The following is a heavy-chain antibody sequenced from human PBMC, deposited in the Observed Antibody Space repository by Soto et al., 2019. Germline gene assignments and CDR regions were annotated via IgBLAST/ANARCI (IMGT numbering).Heavy chain of an antibody. CDR1: GFTVSSNY. CDR3: ARGPGYCSGGSCYLAAFDI. Sequence: EVQLVESGGGLVQPGGSLRLSCAASGFTVSSNYMSWVRQAPGKGLEWVSVIYSGGSTYYADSVKGRFTISRHNSKNTLYLQMHSLRAEDTAVYYCARGPGYCSGGSCYLAAFDIWGQGTMVTVSS. V-gene: IGHV3-53*04. J-gene: IGHJ3*02. CDR2: IYSGGST. D-gene: IGHD2-15*01.